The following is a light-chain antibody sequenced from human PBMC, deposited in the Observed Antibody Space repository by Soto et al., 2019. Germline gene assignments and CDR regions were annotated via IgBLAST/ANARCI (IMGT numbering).Light chain of an antibody. CDR2: GAS. V-gene: IGKV3-11*01. CDR1: QSVDIN. J-gene: IGKJ1*01. CDR3: QQRSNWPWT. Sequence: DIQMSQSPSSLSASEGDRVTLSCRASQSVDINLAWYQQRPGQAPRLLVYGASTKATDMPGRFSGSGSGTDFTLTISSLEPEDFAVYYCQQRSNWPWTFGQGTKVDI.